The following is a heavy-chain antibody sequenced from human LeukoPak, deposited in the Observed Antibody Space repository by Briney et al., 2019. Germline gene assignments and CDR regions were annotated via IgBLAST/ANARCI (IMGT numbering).Heavy chain of an antibody. Sequence: GGSLRLSCAASGFAFSNDAMSWVRQAPGMGLEWVSSISAGGGGTYYADSVKGRFTISRDNAKNTLYLQMNSLRAEGTAIYYCAKEDSSSSRYYFEYWGQGALVTVSS. CDR2: ISAGGGGT. V-gene: IGHV3-23*01. D-gene: IGHD6-6*01. CDR3: AKEDSSSSRYYFEY. J-gene: IGHJ4*02. CDR1: GFAFSNDA.